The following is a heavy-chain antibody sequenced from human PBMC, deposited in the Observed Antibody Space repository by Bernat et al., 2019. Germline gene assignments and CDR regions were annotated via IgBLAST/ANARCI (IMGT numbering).Heavy chain of an antibody. D-gene: IGHD4-17*01. V-gene: IGHV3-23*04. CDR3: ARHHEDYGDSRTDS. CDR2: ISGSGSRT. CDR1: GFTFSSYA. J-gene: IGHJ4*02. Sequence: EVQLVESGGGLVQPGGSLRPSCAASGFTFSSYAMSWVRLAPGKGLEWVSAISGSGSRTYYADSVKGRFTISRDNSKNTLYLQMNSLRAEDTAVYYCARHHEDYGDSRTDSWGQGTLVTISS.